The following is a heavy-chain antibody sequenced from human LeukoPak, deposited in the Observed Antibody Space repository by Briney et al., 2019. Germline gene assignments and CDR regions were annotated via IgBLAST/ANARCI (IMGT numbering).Heavy chain of an antibody. CDR2: ISTNGGHT. CDR3: ARVFSGNYYSGFDY. V-gene: IGHV3-64D*09. Sequence: GGSLRLSCSASGFSFSNYAMHWVRQAPGKGLEYVSAISTNGGHTYYADSVQGRFTISRDDSKNTLYLQMSSLRAEDTALYYCARVFSGNYYSGFDYWGQGTLVTVSS. J-gene: IGHJ4*02. CDR1: GFSFSNYA. D-gene: IGHD3-10*01.